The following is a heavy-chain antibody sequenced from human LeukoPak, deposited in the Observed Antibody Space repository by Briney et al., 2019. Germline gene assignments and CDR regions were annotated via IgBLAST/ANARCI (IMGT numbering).Heavy chain of an antibody. CDR2: IYYSGST. CDR1: GGSISSSSYY. CDR3: ARTENDYYDSSGCRY. V-gene: IGHV4-39*01. J-gene: IGHJ4*02. D-gene: IGHD3-22*01. Sequence: PSETLSLTCTVSGGSISSSSYYWGWIRQPPGKGLEWIGSIYYSGSTYYNPSLKSRVTISVDTSKNQFSLKLSSVTAADTAVYYCARTENDYYDSSGCRYWGQGTLVTVSS.